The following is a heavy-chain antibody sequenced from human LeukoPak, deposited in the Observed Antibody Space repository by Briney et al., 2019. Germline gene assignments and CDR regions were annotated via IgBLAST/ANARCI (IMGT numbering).Heavy chain of an antibody. CDR1: GFTFSSYS. CDR2: ISSTRDYT. J-gene: IGHJ4*02. CDR3: ARDGRGVCDQGVCAD. D-gene: IGHD2-8*01. V-gene: IGHV3-21*01. Sequence: GGSLRLSCAASGFTFSSYSMNWVRQAPGKGLEWVSSISSTRDYTYSYAYAVKGRITITKNNAKTPQYQQMNSLRVEATAIYYSARDGRGVCDQGVCADWGQGTQVTVSS.